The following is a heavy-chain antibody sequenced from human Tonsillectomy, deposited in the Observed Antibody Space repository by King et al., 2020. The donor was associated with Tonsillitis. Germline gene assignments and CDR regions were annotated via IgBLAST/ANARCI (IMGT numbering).Heavy chain of an antibody. CDR1: GFTFSNNW. CDR3: ARVMYGGNYRDY. CDR2: IKQDGSEK. Sequence: EVQLVESGGGLVQPGGSLRLSCAASGFTFSNNWMSWVRQAPGKGLEWVANIKQDGSEKYYVDSVDGRFTISRDNAKNSVYLQMNSLRAKDTAVYYCARVMYGGNYRDYWGQGTLVTVSS. D-gene: IGHD4/OR15-4a*01. J-gene: IGHJ4*02. V-gene: IGHV3-7*03.